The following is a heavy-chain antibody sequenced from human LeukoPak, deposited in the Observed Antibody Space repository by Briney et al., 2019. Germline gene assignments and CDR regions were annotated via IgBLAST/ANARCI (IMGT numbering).Heavy chain of an antibody. V-gene: IGHV4-31*03. CDR3: ARAPRYNWNQDGFDY. CDR1: GGSISSGGYY. D-gene: IGHD1-20*01. Sequence: SETLSLTCTVSGGSISSGGYYWSWIRQHPGKGLEWIGYIYYSGSTYYNPSLKSRVTISVDTSKNQFSLKPGSVTAADTAVYYCARAPRYNWNQDGFDYWGQGTLVTVSS. CDR2: IYYSGST. J-gene: IGHJ4*02.